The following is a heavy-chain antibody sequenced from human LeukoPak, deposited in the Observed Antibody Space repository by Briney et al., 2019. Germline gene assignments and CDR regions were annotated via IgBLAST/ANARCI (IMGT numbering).Heavy chain of an antibody. V-gene: IGHV4-39*01. Sequence: SETLSLTCTVSGGSISSSSDYWGWIRQPPGKGLEWIGSIYYSGSTYNNPSLKSRVTISVDTSKNQFSLKLSSVTAADTAVYYCARGQYYDFWSGYRRTHNWFDPWGQGTLVTVSS. CDR3: ARGQYYDFWSGYRRTHNWFDP. CDR1: GGSISSSSDY. CDR2: IYYSGST. D-gene: IGHD3-3*01. J-gene: IGHJ5*02.